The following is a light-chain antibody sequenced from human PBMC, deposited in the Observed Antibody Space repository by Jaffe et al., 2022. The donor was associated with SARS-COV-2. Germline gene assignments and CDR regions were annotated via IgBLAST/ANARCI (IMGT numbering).Light chain of an antibody. J-gene: IGKJ3*01. CDR1: QSVLYSSNNKNY. V-gene: IGKV4-1*01. Sequence: DIVMTQSPDSLAVSLGERATINCKSSQSVLYSSNNKNYLAWYQQTPGQPPKLLISWASTRESGVPDRFSGSGSGTDFTLTISSLQAEDVAVYYCQQYCSTPFTFGPGTKVDIK. CDR3: QQYCSTPFT. CDR2: WAS.